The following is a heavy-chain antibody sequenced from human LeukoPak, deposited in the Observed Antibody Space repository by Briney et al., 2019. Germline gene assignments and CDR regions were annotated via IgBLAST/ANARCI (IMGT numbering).Heavy chain of an antibody. CDR3: ARASGVEATETYYYYGMDV. J-gene: IGHJ6*02. V-gene: IGHV3-11*01. Sequence: GGSLRLSCAASGFTFSDCYMSWIRQAPGKGLEWVSYISSSGSTIYYADSVKGRFTISRDNAKNSLYLQMNSLRAEDTAVYYCARASGVEATETYYYYGMDVWGQGTTVTVSS. CDR1: GFTFSDCY. D-gene: IGHD4-17*01. CDR2: ISSSGSTI.